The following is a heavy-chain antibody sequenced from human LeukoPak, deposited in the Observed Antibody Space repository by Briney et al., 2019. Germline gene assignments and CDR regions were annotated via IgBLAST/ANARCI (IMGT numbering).Heavy chain of an antibody. CDR1: GFTFSSYN. D-gene: IGHD6-19*01. J-gene: IGHJ4*02. CDR3: AREGSSGWYNDY. V-gene: IGHV3-21*01. CDR2: ISRSSTYT. Sequence: GGSLRLSCAASGFTFSSYNMNWVRQAQGKGLEWVSSISRSSTYTHYADSVKGRITISRDNAKNSLYLQMNSLRAEDTAVYYCAREGSSGWYNDYWGQGTLVTVSS.